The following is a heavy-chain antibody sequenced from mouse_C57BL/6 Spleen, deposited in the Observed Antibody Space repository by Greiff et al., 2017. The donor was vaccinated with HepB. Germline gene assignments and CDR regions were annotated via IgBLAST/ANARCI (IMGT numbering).Heavy chain of an antibody. D-gene: IGHD2-4*01. Sequence: QVQLQQSGAELVKPGASVKMSCKASGYTFTTYPIEWMKQNHGKSLEWIGNFHPYNDDTKYNEKFKGKATLTVEKSSSTVYLELSRVTSDDSAVYYCARGGYYDYDPWYIDVWGTGTTVTVSS. CDR2: FHPYNDDT. CDR1: GYTFTTYP. J-gene: IGHJ1*03. V-gene: IGHV1-47*01. CDR3: ARGGYYDYDPWYIDV.